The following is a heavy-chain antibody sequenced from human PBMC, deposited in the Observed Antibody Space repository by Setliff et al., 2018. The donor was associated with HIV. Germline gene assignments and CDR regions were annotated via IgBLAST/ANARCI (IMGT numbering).Heavy chain of an antibody. CDR2: INPNSGGT. D-gene: IGHD6-13*01. J-gene: IGHJ4*02. V-gene: IGHV1-2*06. CDR3: ARVGAAAGEVNFDY. CDR1: GYTFTGYY. Sequence: ASVKVSCKASGYTFTGYYMHWVRQAPGQGLEWMGRINPNSGGTNYAQKFQGRVTMTRDTSISTAYMELSSLRSEDTAVYYCARVGAAAGEVNFDYWGQGTLVTVSS.